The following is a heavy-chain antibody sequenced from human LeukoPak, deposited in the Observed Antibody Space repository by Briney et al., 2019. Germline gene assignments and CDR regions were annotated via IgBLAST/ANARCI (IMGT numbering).Heavy chain of an antibody. Sequence: GGSLRLSCVASGFTFSSYSMNWVRQAPGEGLEWVSSISSGSTYIYYADSVKGRFTISRDNAKNSLYLQMNSLRAEDTAVYYCVRDGQSTSCDYWGQGTLVTVSS. V-gene: IGHV3-21*01. J-gene: IGHJ4*02. CDR2: ISSGSTYI. D-gene: IGHD6-6*01. CDR1: GFTFSSYS. CDR3: VRDGQSTSCDY.